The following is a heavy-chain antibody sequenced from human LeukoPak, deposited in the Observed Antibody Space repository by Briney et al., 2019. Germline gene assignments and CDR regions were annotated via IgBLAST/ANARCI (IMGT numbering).Heavy chain of an antibody. V-gene: IGHV3-74*01. D-gene: IGHD4-23*01. CDR3: ARFPSGGTDYGGNSGVDY. J-gene: IGHJ4*02. Sequence: PGGSLRLSCAASGFTFSDYNMRWIRQAPGKGLVWVSRINSDGSSTSYADSVKGRFTISRDNAKNTLYLQMNSLRAEDTAVYYCARFPSGGTDYGGNSGVDYWGQGTLVTVSS. CDR1: GFTFSDYN. CDR2: INSDGSST.